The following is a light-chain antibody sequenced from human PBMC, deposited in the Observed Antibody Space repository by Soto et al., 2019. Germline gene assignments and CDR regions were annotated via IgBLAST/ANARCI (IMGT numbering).Light chain of an antibody. CDR2: DVS. CDR3: SSYTSSSTV. J-gene: IGLJ2*01. Sequence: QSVLTQPASVSGSPGQSITISCTGTSSDVGGYNYVSWYQQHPGKAPKLMIYDVSNRPSGVSNRFSGSKSGNTASLTISGLQAEDEGYYYGSSYTSSSTVFGGGTKVTVL. V-gene: IGLV2-14*01. CDR1: SSDVGGYNY.